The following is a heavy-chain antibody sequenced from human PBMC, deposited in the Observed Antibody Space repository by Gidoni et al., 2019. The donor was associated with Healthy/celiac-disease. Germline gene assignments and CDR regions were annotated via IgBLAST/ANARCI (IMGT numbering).Heavy chain of an antibody. V-gene: IGHV1-69*01. CDR1: GSTFSSYA. CDR2: IIPIFGTA. D-gene: IGHD1-26*01. CDR3: ARASSGSYYYYYGMDV. Sequence: QVQLVQSGAAVKKPGSSVKFSCKASGSTFSSYAISWVRQAPGQGLEWMGGIIPIFGTANYAQKFQGRVTITADESTSTAYMELSSLRSEDTAVYYCARASSGSYYYYYGMDVWGQGTTVTVSS. J-gene: IGHJ6*02.